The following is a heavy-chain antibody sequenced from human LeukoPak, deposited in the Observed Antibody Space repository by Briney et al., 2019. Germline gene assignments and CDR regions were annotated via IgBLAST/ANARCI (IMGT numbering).Heavy chain of an antibody. D-gene: IGHD6-13*01. CDR3: ARGKSSWLFDN. J-gene: IGHJ4*02. Sequence: ASVKVSCKACGYSFTTYGISWVRQAPGQGLEWMGWISTYNGNTDYAQNLQGRVTITTDTSTSTAYMELRSLRSDDTAVYYCARGKSSWLFDNWGQGTLVSVSS. V-gene: IGHV1-18*01. CDR1: GYSFTTYG. CDR2: ISTYNGNT.